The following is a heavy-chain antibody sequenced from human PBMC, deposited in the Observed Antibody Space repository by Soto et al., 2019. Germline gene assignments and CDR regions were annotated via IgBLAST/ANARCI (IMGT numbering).Heavy chain of an antibody. CDR3: AIDRPKDIVLIVYVPPLGY. Sequence: GGSLRLSCAASGFTFSSYAMSWVHQAPGKGLEWVSAISGSGGSTYYADSVKGRFTISRDNSKNTLYLQMNSLRAEDRAVYYCAIDRPKDIVLIVYVPPLGYWGQGTLVTVSS. V-gene: IGHV3-23*01. D-gene: IGHD2-8*01. J-gene: IGHJ4*02. CDR2: ISGSGGST. CDR1: GFTFSSYA.